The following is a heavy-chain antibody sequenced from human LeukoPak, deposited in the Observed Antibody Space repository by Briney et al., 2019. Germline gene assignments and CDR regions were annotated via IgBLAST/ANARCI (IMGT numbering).Heavy chain of an antibody. Sequence: ASVKVSCKASGGTFSSYAISWVRQAPGQGLEWMGRIIPILGIANYAQKFQGRVTITADKSTSTAYMELSSLRSEDTAVYYCASPSAPQRETWGIPARVPDMGNWGQGTLVTVSS. D-gene: IGHD2-2*01. CDR2: IIPILGIA. CDR1: GGTFSSYA. CDR3: ASPSAPQRETWGIPARVPDMGN. J-gene: IGHJ4*02. V-gene: IGHV1-69*04.